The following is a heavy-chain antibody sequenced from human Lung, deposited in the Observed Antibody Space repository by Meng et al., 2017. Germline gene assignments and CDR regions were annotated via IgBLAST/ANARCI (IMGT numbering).Heavy chain of an antibody. CDR3: ARHKGHSYGYLYFDY. D-gene: IGHD5-18*01. Sequence: QLQLQESGPGLVGPSETLSLICTGSGDSISSSNYYWGWIRQPPGKGLEWIGSMYYSGNIYYNPSLKSRVTISVDTSKNQFSLKVSSVTAADTAVFYCARHKGHSYGYLYFDYWGQGTLVTVSS. CDR1: GDSISSSNYY. V-gene: IGHV4-39*01. CDR2: MYYSGNI. J-gene: IGHJ4*02.